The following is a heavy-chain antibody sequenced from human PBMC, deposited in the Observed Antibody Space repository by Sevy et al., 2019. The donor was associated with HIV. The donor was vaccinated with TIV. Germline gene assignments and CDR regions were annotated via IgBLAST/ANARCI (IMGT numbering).Heavy chain of an antibody. J-gene: IGHJ6*02. CDR1: GYTFSDSGCY. Sequence: ASVKVSCKASGYTFSDSGCYVHWVRQAPGQGLEWMGWINPKSGATNYVQKFQGRVTMTRDTSVSTANMELNRLTSDDTAVYYCARESYDFWTGPVDYDYGMDVWGQGTTVTVSS. CDR2: INPKSGAT. V-gene: IGHV1-2*02. CDR3: ARESYDFWTGPVDYDYGMDV. D-gene: IGHD3-3*01.